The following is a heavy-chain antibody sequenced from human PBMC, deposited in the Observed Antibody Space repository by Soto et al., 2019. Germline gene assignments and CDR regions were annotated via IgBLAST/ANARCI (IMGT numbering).Heavy chain of an antibody. D-gene: IGHD3-10*01. CDR3: ARDSHNVGSGFAGGDY. CDR1: GPTSSSYS. J-gene: IGHJ4*02. V-gene: IGHV3-21*01. CDR2: ISSSSSYI. Sequence: PGGSLRLSCAASGPTSSSYSMNLVRQAPGKGLEWVSSISSSSSYIYYADSVKGRFTISRDNAKNSLYLQMNSLRAEDTAVYYCARDSHNVGSGFAGGDYWGQGT.